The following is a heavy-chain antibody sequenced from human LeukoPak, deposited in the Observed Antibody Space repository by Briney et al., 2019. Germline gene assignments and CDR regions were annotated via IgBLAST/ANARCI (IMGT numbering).Heavy chain of an antibody. D-gene: IGHD3-10*01. Sequence: GGSLRLSCAASGFAFNTYAMHWVRQAPGQGLEWVALIWHDGSHKFYSNSVRGQFTISRDNSKNTVSLQMNNLRPEDTAVYHCARETFGSGSYPDFWGQGTLVTVSS. V-gene: IGHV3-33*01. J-gene: IGHJ4*02. CDR3: ARETFGSGSYPDF. CDR1: GFAFNTYA. CDR2: IWHDGSHK.